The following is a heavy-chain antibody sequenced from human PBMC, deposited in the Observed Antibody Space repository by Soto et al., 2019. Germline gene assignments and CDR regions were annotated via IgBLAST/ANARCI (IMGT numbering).Heavy chain of an antibody. Sequence: VQLVESGGGLVKPGGSLRLSCAASGFTFSSYSMNWVRQAPGKGLEWVSSISSSSSYIYYADSVKGRFTISRDNAKNSLYLQMNSLRAEDTAVYYCARGGYCSGGSCYYDAFDIWGQGTMVTVSS. CDR1: GFTFSSYS. CDR3: ARGGYCSGGSCYYDAFDI. CDR2: ISSSSSYI. D-gene: IGHD2-15*01. V-gene: IGHV3-21*01. J-gene: IGHJ3*02.